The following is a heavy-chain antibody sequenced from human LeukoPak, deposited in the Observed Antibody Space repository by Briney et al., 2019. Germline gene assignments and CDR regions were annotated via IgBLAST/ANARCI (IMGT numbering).Heavy chain of an antibody. V-gene: IGHV3-48*04. J-gene: IGHJ3*02. Sequence: GGSLRLSCAASGFTFSSYSMNWVRQAPGKGLEWVSYISSSSSTIYYADSVKGRFTISRDNAKNSLYLQMNSLRAEDTAVYYCARAGEQLFDAFGIWGQGTMVTVSS. CDR3: ARAGEQLFDAFGI. CDR2: ISSSSSTI. CDR1: GFTFSSYS. D-gene: IGHD5-18*01.